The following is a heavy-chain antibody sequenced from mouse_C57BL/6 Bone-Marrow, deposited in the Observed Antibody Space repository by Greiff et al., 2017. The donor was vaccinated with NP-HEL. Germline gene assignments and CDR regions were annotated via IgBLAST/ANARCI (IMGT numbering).Heavy chain of an antibody. V-gene: IGHV1-66*01. J-gene: IGHJ2*01. CDR1: GYSFTSYY. CDR2: IYPGSGNT. Sequence: QVQLQQSGPELVKPGASVKISCKASGYSFTSYYIHWVKQRPGQGLEWIGWIYPGSGNTKYNEKFKGKATLTADTSSSTAYMQLSSLTSEDSAVYYCARRWLRREVSYFDYWGQGTTLTVTS. D-gene: IGHD2-2*01. CDR3: ARRWLRREVSYFDY.